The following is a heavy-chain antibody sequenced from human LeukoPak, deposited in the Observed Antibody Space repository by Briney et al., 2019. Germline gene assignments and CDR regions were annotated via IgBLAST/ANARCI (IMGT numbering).Heavy chain of an antibody. V-gene: IGHV4-59*08. D-gene: IGHD3-3*01. J-gene: IGHJ4*02. CDR3: ARHPRPQRITIFGVVPRTLYYFDY. CDR1: GGSISSYY. Sequence: SATLSLTCTVSGGSISSYYWSWIRQPPGKGLEWIGYIYYSGSTNYNPSLKSRVTISVDTSKNQFSLKLSSVTAADTAVYYSARHPRPQRITIFGVVPRTLYYFDYWGQGTLVTASS. CDR2: IYYSGST.